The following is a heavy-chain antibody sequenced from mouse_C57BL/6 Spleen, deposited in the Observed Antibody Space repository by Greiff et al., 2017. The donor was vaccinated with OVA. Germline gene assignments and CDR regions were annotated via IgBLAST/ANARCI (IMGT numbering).Heavy chain of an antibody. J-gene: IGHJ2*01. V-gene: IGHV1-4*01. CDR2: INPSSGYT. D-gene: IGHD2-1*01. Sequence: VQLQQSGAELARPGASVTMSCKASGYTFTSYTMHWVKQRPGQGLEWIGYINPSSGYTKYNQKFKDKATLTADKSSSTAYMQLSSLTSEDSAVYYCARSEGYGNFDYWGQGTTLTVSS. CDR3: ARSEGYGNFDY. CDR1: GYTFTSYT.